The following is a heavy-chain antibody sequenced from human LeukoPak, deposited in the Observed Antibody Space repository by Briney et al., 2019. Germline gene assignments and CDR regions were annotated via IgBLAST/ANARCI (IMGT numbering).Heavy chain of an antibody. J-gene: IGHJ6*03. V-gene: IGHV1-69*13. CDR2: IIPIFGTA. D-gene: IGHD3-10*01. CDR1: GGTFSSYA. CDR3: ARGWQRITMVRGVIISRYYYYMDV. Sequence: SVKVSCKASGGTFSSYAISWVRQAPGQGLEWMGGIIPIFGTANYAQKFQGRVTITADESTSTAYMELSSLRSEDTAVYYCARGWQRITMVRGVIISRYYYYMDVWGKGTTVTISS.